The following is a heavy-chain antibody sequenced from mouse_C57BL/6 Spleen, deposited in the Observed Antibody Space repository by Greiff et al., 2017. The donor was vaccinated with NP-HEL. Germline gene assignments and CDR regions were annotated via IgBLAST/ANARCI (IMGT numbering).Heavy chain of an antibody. CDR3: ARGDLLKGFAY. CDR1: GYAFSSSW. V-gene: IGHV1-82*01. J-gene: IGHJ3*01. Sequence: QVQLQQSGPELVKPGASVKISCKASGYAFSSSWMNWVKQRPGKGLEWIGRIYPGDGDTNYNGKFKGKATLTADKSSSTAYMQLSSLTSEDSAVYFCARGDLLKGFAYWGQGTLVTVSA. CDR2: IYPGDGDT.